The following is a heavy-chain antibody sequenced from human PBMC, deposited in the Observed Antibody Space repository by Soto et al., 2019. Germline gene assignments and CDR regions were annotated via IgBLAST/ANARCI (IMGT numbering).Heavy chain of an antibody. CDR1: GFSVSGWY. Sequence: EVQLVESGGDLVQPGGSARLSCAASGFSVSGWYMDWVRQAPGKGLEWVARLKDRSQNYATEYAASVKGRFTVSRHPSQNSIFLQMNSLKIEDTAVYYCAREGDARWLDSWGQGTVVTVS. V-gene: IGHV3-72*01. D-gene: IGHD1-26*01. CDR3: AREGDARWLDS. CDR2: LKDRSQNYAT. J-gene: IGHJ5*01.